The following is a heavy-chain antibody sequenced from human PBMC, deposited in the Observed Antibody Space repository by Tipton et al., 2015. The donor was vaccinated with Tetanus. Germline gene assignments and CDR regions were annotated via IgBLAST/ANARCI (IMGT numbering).Heavy chain of an antibody. D-gene: IGHD7-27*01. Sequence: QLVQSGPEVKKPGESLKISCKGSGYNFNIYWIAWVCQMPGKGLEWMGIIYPGDSDTRYSPSFQGQVTISADRSISTAYLQWSSLKASDTAVFFCARRLGPYTGDQIWHFDLWGRGTLVTVSS. CDR2: IYPGDSDT. J-gene: IGHJ2*01. V-gene: IGHV5-51*01. CDR1: GYNFNIYW. CDR3: ARRLGPYTGDQIWHFDL.